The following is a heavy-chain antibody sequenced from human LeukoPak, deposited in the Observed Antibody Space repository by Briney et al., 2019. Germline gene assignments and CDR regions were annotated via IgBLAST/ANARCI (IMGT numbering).Heavy chain of an antibody. CDR1: GGSISGTTYY. CDR2: VYYSGST. V-gene: IGHV4-39*01. Sequence: PSETLSLTCSVSGGSISGTTYYWAWIRQPPGKGLEWIGSVYYSGSTSYSPSLKRRVTISVDTSKNQFSQRLSSVTAADTAEYYCARNVSAGYFDYWGQGTLVTVSS. CDR3: ARNVSAGYFDY. J-gene: IGHJ4*02. D-gene: IGHD2-8*01.